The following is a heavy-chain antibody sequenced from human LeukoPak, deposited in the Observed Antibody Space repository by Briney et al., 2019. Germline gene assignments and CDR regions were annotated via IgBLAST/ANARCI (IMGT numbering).Heavy chain of an antibody. J-gene: IGHJ4*02. V-gene: IGHV1-69*01. CDR1: GGTFSSYA. CDR2: IIPIFGTA. CDR3: ARVSRGPHPYYYDSSGYMDY. Sequence: SVKVSCKASGGTFSSYAISWVRQAPGQGLEWMGGIIPIFGTAKYAQKFQDRVTITADASTSTAYMELSSLRSEDTAVYYCARVSRGPHPYYYDSSGYMDYWGQGALVTVSS. D-gene: IGHD3-22*01.